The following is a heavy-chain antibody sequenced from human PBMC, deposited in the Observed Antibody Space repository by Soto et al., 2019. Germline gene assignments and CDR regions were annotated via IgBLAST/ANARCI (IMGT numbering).Heavy chain of an antibody. V-gene: IGHV5-51*01. J-gene: IGHJ3*02. Sequence: PGESLKISCKGSGYSFTSYWIGWVRQMPGKGLEWMGIIYPGDSDTRYSPSFQGQVTISADKSISTAYLQWSSLKASDTAMYYCARQPVGCSSTSCYGAYPDDAFDIWGQGTMVTVSS. CDR3: ARQPVGCSSTSCYGAYPDDAFDI. CDR1: GYSFTSYW. CDR2: IYPGDSDT. D-gene: IGHD2-2*01.